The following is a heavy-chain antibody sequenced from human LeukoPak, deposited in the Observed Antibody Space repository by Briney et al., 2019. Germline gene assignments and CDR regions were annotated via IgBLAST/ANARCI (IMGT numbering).Heavy chain of an antibody. Sequence: SETLSLTCTVSGGSISSGDYYWSWIRQHPGKGLEWIGEINHSGSTNYNPSLKSRVTISVDTSKNQFSLKLSSVTAADTAVYYCARDSSSSWYGARYYYYGMDVWGQGTTVTVSS. D-gene: IGHD6-13*01. CDR1: GGSISSGDYY. CDR3: ARDSSSSWYGARYYYYGMDV. CDR2: INHSGST. V-gene: IGHV4-39*07. J-gene: IGHJ6*02.